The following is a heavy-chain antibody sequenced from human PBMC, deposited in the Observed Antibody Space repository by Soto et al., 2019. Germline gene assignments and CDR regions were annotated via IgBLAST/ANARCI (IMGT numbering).Heavy chain of an antibody. V-gene: IGHV4-38-2*02. CDR1: GYSISSGYY. Sequence: SETLSLTCAVSGYSISSGYYWGWIRQPPGTGPVWIGTISHSGSTYYNPSPKGRVTISLDTSKNQFSLQLSSVTAADTAVYYCARDLVVLLPAALHGWFDPWGQGTLVTVSS. J-gene: IGHJ5*02. CDR3: ARDLVVLLPAALHGWFDP. D-gene: IGHD2-2*02. CDR2: ISHSGST.